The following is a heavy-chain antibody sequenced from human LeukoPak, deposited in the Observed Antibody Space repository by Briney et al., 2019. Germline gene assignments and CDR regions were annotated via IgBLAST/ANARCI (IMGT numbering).Heavy chain of an antibody. D-gene: IGHD6-6*01. CDR3: ARAPGSLVSVAGRPYYFVF. Sequence: GGSLRLSCAASGFTSSDYAMAWVRQAPGKGLEWVSIISTSGSGGATYYADSMKRRFTISRDSPKNTLYLQMNSLRAEDTAVYYCARAPGSLVSVAGRPYYFVFWGQGTLVTVSA. V-gene: IGHV3-23*01. CDR2: ISTSGSGGAT. CDR1: GFTSSDYA. J-gene: IGHJ4*02.